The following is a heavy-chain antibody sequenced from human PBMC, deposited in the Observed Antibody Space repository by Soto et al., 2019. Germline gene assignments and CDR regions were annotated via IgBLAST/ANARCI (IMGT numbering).Heavy chain of an antibody. CDR3: AKGSSSSRPCSFDY. CDR2: ITGSGGST. CDR1: GFTFSTYA. J-gene: IGHJ4*02. Sequence: EVQLLESGGGLVQPGGSLRLSCAASGFTFSTYAMIWVRQAPGKGLEWVSAITGSGGSTYYADSVKVRFTISRDNSRKPLSLQMNSLRADDTALYYCAKGSSSSRPCSFDYWGQGTLVTVSS. V-gene: IGHV3-23*01. D-gene: IGHD3-3*01.